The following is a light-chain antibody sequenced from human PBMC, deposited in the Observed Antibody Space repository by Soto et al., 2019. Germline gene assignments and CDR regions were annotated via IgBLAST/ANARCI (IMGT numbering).Light chain of an antibody. CDR2: KAS. V-gene: IGKV1-5*03. CDR1: QSVSTW. Sequence: DIQMTQSPSTLSASIGDRVTITCRASQSVSTWLAWYQQKPGRAPKLLIYKASSLESGVPSTFSGSESGTEFTLTISSLRPDDFATYFCQQYSNYPYTFGQGTNLEIE. CDR3: QQYSNYPYT. J-gene: IGKJ2*01.